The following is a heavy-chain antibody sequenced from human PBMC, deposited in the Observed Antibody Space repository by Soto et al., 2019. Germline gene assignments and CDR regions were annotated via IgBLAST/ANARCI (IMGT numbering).Heavy chain of an antibody. CDR2: ISYDGSNK. Sequence: GGSLRLSCAASGFTFSSYAMHWVRQAPGKGLEWVAVISYDGSNKYYADSVKGRFTISRDNSKNTLYLQMNSLRAEDTAVYYCAREGSYYDSSGYYRNHLYFDYWGQGTLVTVSS. CDR1: GFTFSSYA. CDR3: AREGSYYDSSGYYRNHLYFDY. J-gene: IGHJ4*02. V-gene: IGHV3-30-3*01. D-gene: IGHD3-22*01.